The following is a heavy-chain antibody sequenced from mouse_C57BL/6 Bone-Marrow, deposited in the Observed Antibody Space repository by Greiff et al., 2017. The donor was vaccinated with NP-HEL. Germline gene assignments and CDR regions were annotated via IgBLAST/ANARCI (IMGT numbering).Heavy chain of an antibody. D-gene: IGHD2-2*01. CDR3: ARHGGVVTTWDSYYFDY. Sequence: VNVVESGAELVKPGASVKLSCKASGYTFTEYTIHWVKQRSGQGLEWIGWFYPGSGSIKYNEKFKDKATLTADKSSSTVYMELSRLTSEDSAVYFCARHGGVVTTWDSYYFDYWGQGTTLTVSS. V-gene: IGHV1-62-2*01. J-gene: IGHJ2*01. CDR1: GYTFTEYT. CDR2: FYPGSGSI.